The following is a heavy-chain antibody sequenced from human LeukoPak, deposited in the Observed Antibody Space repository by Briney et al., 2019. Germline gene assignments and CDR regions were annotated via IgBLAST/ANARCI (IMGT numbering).Heavy chain of an antibody. CDR2: INPSGGST. V-gene: IGHV1-46*01. CDR3: ARPQSSSGYYWPFDD. D-gene: IGHD3-22*01. CDR1: GYTFTSYY. J-gene: IGHJ4*02. Sequence: ASVKVSCKASGYTFTSYYMHWVRQAPGQGLEWMGIINPSGGSTSYAQKFQGRVTMTRDTSTSTVYMEPSSLRSEDTAVYYCARPQSSSGYYWPFDDWGQGTLVTVSS.